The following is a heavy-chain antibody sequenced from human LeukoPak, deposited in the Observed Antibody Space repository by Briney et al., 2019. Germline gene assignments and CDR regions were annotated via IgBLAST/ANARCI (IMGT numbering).Heavy chain of an antibody. CDR2: MNPNSGNT. CDR3: ARGYCSGGSCYFNY. J-gene: IGHJ4*02. D-gene: IGHD2-15*01. Sequence: ASVKVSCKASGYTFTSYDINWVRQATGQGLEWMGWMNPNSGNTGYAQKFQGRVTMTRNTSISTAYMELSSLRSEDTAVYYCARGYCSGGSCYFNYWGQGTLVTASS. V-gene: IGHV1-8*01. CDR1: GYTFTSYD.